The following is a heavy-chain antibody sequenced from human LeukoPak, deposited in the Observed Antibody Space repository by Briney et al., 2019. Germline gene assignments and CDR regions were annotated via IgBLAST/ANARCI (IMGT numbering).Heavy chain of an antibody. V-gene: IGHV4-34*01. Sequence: KPSETLSLTCTVPGGSISSYYWSWIRQPPGKGLEWIGEINHSGSTNYNPSLKSRVTISVDTSKNQFSLKLSSVTAADTAVYYCARGRGVICYFDYWGQGTLVTVSS. CDR1: GGSISSYY. CDR2: INHSGST. D-gene: IGHD3-10*01. CDR3: ARGRGVICYFDY. J-gene: IGHJ4*02.